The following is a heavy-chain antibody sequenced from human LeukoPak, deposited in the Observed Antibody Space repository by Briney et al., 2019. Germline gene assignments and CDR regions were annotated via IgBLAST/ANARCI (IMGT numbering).Heavy chain of an antibody. Sequence: KPGGSLRLSCAVSGITLSNYGMSWVRQAPGKGLEWVAGISDSGGRTKYADSVKGRFTISRDNAKNTLYLQMNSLRAEDTAVYFCAKRGVVIRVILVGFHKEAYYFDSWGQGALVTVSS. V-gene: IGHV3-23*01. J-gene: IGHJ4*02. CDR2: ISDSGGRT. CDR3: AKRGVVIRVILVGFHKEAYYFDS. CDR1: GITLSNYG. D-gene: IGHD3-22*01.